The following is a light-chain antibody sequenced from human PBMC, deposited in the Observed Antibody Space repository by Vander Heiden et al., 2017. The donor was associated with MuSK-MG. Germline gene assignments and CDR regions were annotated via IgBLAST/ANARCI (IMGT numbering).Light chain of an antibody. CDR3: QQTYTTPWT. J-gene: IGKJ1*01. CDR2: GAS. V-gene: IGKV1-39*01. CDR1: QSISNY. Sequence: DIQMTQSPSSLSASVGDRVTITCRTSQSISNYLNWYQQKPGKVPKLLIYGASTLQSGVPSRFSGSGSGTDFTLTISRRQPEDFATYYCQQTYTTPWTLGKGTRV.